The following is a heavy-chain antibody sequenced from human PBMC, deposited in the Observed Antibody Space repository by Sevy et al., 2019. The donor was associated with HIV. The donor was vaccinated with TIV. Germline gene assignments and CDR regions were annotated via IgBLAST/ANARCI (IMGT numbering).Heavy chain of an antibody. Sequence: GGSLRLSCAASAFTFSSYNMNWVRQAPGKGLEWVSCISGSSNYIYYAESLKGRFIISRHNAKNTLYLQMNSLRADDTAVYYCARGPPDGSYDYFDYWGQGTLVTVSS. V-gene: IGHV3-21*06. CDR1: AFTFSSYN. CDR2: ISGSSNYI. J-gene: IGHJ4*02. CDR3: ARGPPDGSYDYFDY. D-gene: IGHD1-26*01.